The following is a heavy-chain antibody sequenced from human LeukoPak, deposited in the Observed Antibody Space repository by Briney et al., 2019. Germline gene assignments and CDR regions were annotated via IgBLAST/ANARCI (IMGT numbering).Heavy chain of an antibody. CDR1: GGTFSSYA. CDR2: IIPIFGTA. J-gene: IGHJ3*02. Sequence: SVKVSCKASGGTFSSYAISWVRQAPGQGLEWMGGIIPIFGTANYAQKFQGRVTITTDESTSTAYMELSSLRSEDTAVYYCARVGYYYDSSGSSDSGAFDIWGQGTMVTVSS. CDR3: ARVGYYYDSSGSSDSGAFDI. D-gene: IGHD3-22*01. V-gene: IGHV1-69*05.